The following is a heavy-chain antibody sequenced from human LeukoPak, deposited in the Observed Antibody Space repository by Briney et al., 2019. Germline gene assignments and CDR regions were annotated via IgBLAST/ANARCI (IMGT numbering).Heavy chain of an antibody. CDR3: ARGTRQGTMVRGVINNLRQPYYYGMDV. Sequence: SQTLSLTCTVSGGSINSGGYYWSWIRQHPGKGLEWIGYIYYSGSAYYNPSLKSRVTISVDTSKNQFSLKLSSVTAADTAVYYCARGTRQGTMVRGVINNLRQPYYYGMDVWGKGTTVTVSS. CDR2: IYYSGSA. J-gene: IGHJ6*04. D-gene: IGHD3-10*01. CDR1: GGSINSGGYY. V-gene: IGHV4-31*03.